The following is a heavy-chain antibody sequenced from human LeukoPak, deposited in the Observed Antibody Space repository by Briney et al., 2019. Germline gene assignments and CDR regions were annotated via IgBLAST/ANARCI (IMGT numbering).Heavy chain of an antibody. CDR3: ARAAGGPRSWYLKDWFDP. J-gene: IGHJ5*02. V-gene: IGHV4-31*03. CDR2: IYYSGST. CDR1: GGSISSGGYY. D-gene: IGHD6-13*01. Sequence: SETLSLTCTASGGSISSGGYYWSWIRQHPGKGLEWIGYIYYSGSTYYNPSLKSRVTISVDTSKNQFSLKLSSVTAADTAVYYCARAAGGPRSWYLKDWFDPWGQGTLVTVSS.